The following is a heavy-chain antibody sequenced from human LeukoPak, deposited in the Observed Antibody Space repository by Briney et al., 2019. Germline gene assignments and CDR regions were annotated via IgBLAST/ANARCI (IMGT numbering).Heavy chain of an antibody. D-gene: IGHD1-14*01. CDR3: ARGRTGDMDV. J-gene: IGHJ6*03. CDR1: GGSTSSHY. CDR2: IYYSGST. V-gene: IGHV4-59*11. Sequence: SETLSLTCTDSGGSTSSHYWSWIRQPPGKGLEWIGYIYYSGSTNYNPSLKSRVTISVDTSKNQFSLKLSSVTAADTAVYYCARGRTGDMDVWGKGTTVTVSS.